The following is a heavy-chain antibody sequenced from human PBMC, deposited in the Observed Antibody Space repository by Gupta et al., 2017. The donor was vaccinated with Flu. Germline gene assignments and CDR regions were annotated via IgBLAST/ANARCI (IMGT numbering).Heavy chain of an antibody. CDR2: ISGSGGTT. Sequence: EVQLLESGGDLVQPGGSLRLSCAASGFTFSSYAMSWVRQAPGKGLEWVSGISGSGGTTHYADSVKGRFTISRDNSKNTLYLRMNSLRAEDTAVYYCAKGTAARNYYMDVWGKGTTVTVSS. CDR1: GFTFSSYA. J-gene: IGHJ6*03. V-gene: IGHV3-23*01. D-gene: IGHD6-6*01. CDR3: AKGTAARNYYMDV.